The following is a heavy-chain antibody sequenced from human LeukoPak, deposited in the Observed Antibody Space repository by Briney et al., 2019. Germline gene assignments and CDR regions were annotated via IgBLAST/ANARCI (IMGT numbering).Heavy chain of an antibody. J-gene: IGHJ4*02. V-gene: IGHV1-18*01. CDR2: INTHNGNT. Sequence: ASVKVSCKASGGTFSSYAISWVRQAPGQGLEWMGWINTHNGNTNFAQKLQGRVTMTTDTSTSTAYMELRSLRSDDTAVYYCARNYYDSSGYYGDYWGQGTLVTVSS. CDR1: GGTFSSYA. D-gene: IGHD3-22*01. CDR3: ARNYYDSSGYYGDY.